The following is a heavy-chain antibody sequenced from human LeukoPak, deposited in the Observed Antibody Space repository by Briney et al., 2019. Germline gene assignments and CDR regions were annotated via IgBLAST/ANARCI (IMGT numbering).Heavy chain of an antibody. V-gene: IGHV4-59*01. Sequence: SETLSLTCTVSGGSISSYYWSWIRQPPGRGLQWIGCIHYSGSTNYNPSLTNRVTISVDPSKKQFSLKLSSVTAADTAVYYCARYDYSNYVYYMDVWGKGTTVTVSS. J-gene: IGHJ6*03. CDR3: ARYDYSNYVYYMDV. D-gene: IGHD4-11*01. CDR2: IHYSGST. CDR1: GGSISSYY.